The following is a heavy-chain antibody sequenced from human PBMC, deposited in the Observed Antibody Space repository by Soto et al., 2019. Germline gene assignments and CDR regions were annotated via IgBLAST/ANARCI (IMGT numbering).Heavy chain of an antibody. CDR1: GVSISNSSYY. V-gene: IGHV4-39*07. D-gene: IGHD1-1*01. J-gene: IGHJ3*02. Sequence: SETLSLTCTVSGVSISNSSYYWGWIRRPPGKGLEWIGTIYYSGITYYNPSLRSRVTISVDTSKNQFSLKLSSVTAADTAVYFCARDSTRRGACEIWGQGTMVTVTS. CDR3: ARDSTRRGACEI. CDR2: IYYSGIT.